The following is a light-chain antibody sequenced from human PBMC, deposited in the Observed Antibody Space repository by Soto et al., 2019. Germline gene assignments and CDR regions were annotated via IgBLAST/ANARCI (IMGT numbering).Light chain of an antibody. CDR3: QRSVSTPRT. CDR1: QSVLYSTNNKNY. CDR2: WAS. Sequence: DIVMTQSPDSLAVSLGERATIDCKSSQSVLYSTNNKNYLAWYQHKPGQPPKLLIYWASIRDSGVPDRFSGSGSGKGFTLSISSLQAEAVAVYYCQRSVSTPRTCGQGTKVDIK. J-gene: IGKJ1*01. V-gene: IGKV4-1*01.